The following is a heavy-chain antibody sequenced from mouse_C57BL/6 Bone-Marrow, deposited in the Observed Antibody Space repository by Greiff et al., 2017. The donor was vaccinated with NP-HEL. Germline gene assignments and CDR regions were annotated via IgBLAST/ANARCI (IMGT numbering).Heavy chain of an antibody. CDR1: GFNIKDDY. D-gene: IGHD2-4*01. CDR3: TTNLYDYEDFDY. CDR2: IDPENGDT. Sequence: VHVKQSGAELVRPGASVKLSCTASGFNIKDDYMHWVKQRPEQGLEWIGWIDPENGDTEYASKFQGKATITADTSSNTAYLQLSSLTSEDTAVYYCTTNLYDYEDFDYWGQGTTLTVSS. V-gene: IGHV14-4*01. J-gene: IGHJ2*01.